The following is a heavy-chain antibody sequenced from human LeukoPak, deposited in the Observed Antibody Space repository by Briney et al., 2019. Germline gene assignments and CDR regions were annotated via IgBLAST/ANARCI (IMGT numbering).Heavy chain of an antibody. CDR3: AKGVGAIRGYFDY. J-gene: IGHJ4*02. Sequence: GGSLRLSCAASGFAFSSYWMHWVRQAPGKGLVGVSRINSDGRSTSYADSVKGRFTISRDNSKNTLHLQMNSLRAEDTAVYYCAKGVGAIRGYFDYWGQGTLVTVS. CDR2: INSDGRST. CDR1: GFAFSSYW. V-gene: IGHV3-74*01. D-gene: IGHD1-26*01.